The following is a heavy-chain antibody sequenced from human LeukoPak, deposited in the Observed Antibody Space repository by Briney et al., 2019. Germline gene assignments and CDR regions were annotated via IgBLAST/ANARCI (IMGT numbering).Heavy chain of an antibody. CDR1: GLSFSTCG. D-gene: IGHD1-26*01. Sequence: GGSLRLSCAASGLSFSTCGTHWVRQAPGKGLEWVAFIRYDGGDKYYADSVKDRFTISRDNSKNTLYLQVNSLRAEDTAVYYCTKDWSSGSFNRAFDYWGQGTLVTVSS. V-gene: IGHV3-30*02. J-gene: IGHJ4*02. CDR2: IRYDGGDK. CDR3: TKDWSSGSFNRAFDY.